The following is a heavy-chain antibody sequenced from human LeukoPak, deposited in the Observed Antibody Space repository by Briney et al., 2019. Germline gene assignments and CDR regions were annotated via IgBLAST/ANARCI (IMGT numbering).Heavy chain of an antibody. CDR3: AREAFWGGYY. J-gene: IGHJ4*02. Sequence: SETLSLTCTVSGGSISSGSYYWSWIRQPAGKGLEWIGRIYTSGSTNYNPSLNRRVTLSVDTSKNQSSLKLSSVTAADTAVYYCAREAFWGGYYWGQGTLVTVSS. V-gene: IGHV4-61*02. CDR2: IYTSGST. CDR1: GGSISSGSYY. D-gene: IGHD3-3*01.